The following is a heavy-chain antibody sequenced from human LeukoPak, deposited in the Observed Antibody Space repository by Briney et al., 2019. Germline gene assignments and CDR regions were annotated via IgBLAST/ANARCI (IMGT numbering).Heavy chain of an antibody. Sequence: GGSLRLSCAASGFTFSSYEAYWVRQAPGKGLEWISYITSTSFTIHYADSVKGRFTISRDNAKNALYLQMDSLTVEDTALYYCAASLGPRDYWGQGIPVTVSS. J-gene: IGHJ4*02. CDR1: GFTFSSYE. CDR3: AASLGPRDY. V-gene: IGHV3-48*03. CDR2: ITSTSFTI. D-gene: IGHD7-27*01.